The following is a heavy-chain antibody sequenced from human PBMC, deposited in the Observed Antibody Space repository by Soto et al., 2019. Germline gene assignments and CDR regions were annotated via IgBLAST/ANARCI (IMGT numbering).Heavy chain of an antibody. CDR2: IIPIFGTA. Sequence: QVQLVQSGAEVKKPGSSVKVSCKASGGTFSSYAISWVRQAPGQGLEWMGGIIPIFGTANYAQKFQGRVTITADESTSTAYMELSSLRSEDTAVYYCAIRYSYAQYSYYYGMDVWGQGTTVTVSS. CDR1: GGTFSSYA. CDR3: AIRYSYAQYSYYYGMDV. J-gene: IGHJ6*02. V-gene: IGHV1-69*01. D-gene: IGHD5-18*01.